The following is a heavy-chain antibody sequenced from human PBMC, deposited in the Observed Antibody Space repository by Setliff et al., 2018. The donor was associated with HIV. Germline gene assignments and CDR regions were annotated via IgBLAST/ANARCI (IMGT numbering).Heavy chain of an antibody. Sequence: GASVKVSCKASGYTFTGYYMHWVRQAPGQGLEWMGRINPNSGGTNYAQKFQGRVTMTRDTSISTAYMELSRLRSDDTAVYYCARDSSGWSPFDYWGQGTLVTVSS. CDR1: GYTFTGYY. V-gene: IGHV1-2*06. D-gene: IGHD6-19*01. CDR2: INPNSGGT. J-gene: IGHJ4*02. CDR3: ARDSSGWSPFDY.